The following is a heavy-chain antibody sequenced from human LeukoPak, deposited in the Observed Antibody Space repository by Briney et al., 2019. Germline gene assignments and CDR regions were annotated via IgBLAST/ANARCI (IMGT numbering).Heavy chain of an antibody. Sequence: GRSLRLSCAASGFTFDDYAMHWVRQAPGKGLEWVSGISWNSGSIGYADSVKGRFTISRDNAKNSLYLQMNSLRVEDTALYYCARGSGGDYRDYYYYGMDVWGQGTTVTVSS. CDR3: ARGSGGDYRDYYYYGMDV. D-gene: IGHD4-17*01. CDR2: ISWNSGSI. CDR1: GFTFDDYA. J-gene: IGHJ6*02. V-gene: IGHV3-9*01.